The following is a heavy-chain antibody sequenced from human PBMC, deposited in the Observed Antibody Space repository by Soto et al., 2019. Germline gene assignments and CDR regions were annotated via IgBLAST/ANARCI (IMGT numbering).Heavy chain of an antibody. D-gene: IGHD6-13*01. CDR2: IIPIFGTA. V-gene: IGHV1-69*06. J-gene: IGHJ6*02. CDR3: ARDFDSSNRNGYYYYGMDV. CDR1: GGTFSSYA. Sequence: SVKVSCKASGGTFSSYAISWVRQAPGQGLEWMGGIIPIFGTANYAQKFQGRVTITADKSTSTAYMELSSLRSEDTAVYYCARDFDSSNRNGYYYYGMDVWGQGTTVTVSS.